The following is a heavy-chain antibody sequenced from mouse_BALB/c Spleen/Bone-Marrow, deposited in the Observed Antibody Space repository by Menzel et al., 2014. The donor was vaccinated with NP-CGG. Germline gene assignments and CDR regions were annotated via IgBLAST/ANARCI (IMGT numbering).Heavy chain of an antibody. V-gene: IGHV1S56*01. CDR1: GYTSTSYY. Sequence: LVESGPELVKPGASVRISCKASGYTSTSYYIHWVKQRPGQGLEWIGWIYPGNVTTKYNEKFNGNATLTAGKSSSTAYMQLSRLTSEGSAVYFCAREGGRYDFDYWGQGTTLTVSS. CDR2: IYPGNVTT. D-gene: IGHD2-14*01. CDR3: AREGGRYDFDY. J-gene: IGHJ2*01.